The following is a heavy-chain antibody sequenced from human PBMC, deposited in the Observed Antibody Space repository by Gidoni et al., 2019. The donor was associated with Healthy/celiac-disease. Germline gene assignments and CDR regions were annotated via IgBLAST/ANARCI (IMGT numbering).Heavy chain of an antibody. Sequence: YDGSNKYYADSVKGRFTISRDNSKNTLYLQMNSLRAEDTAVYYCAREWDSSGFNDAFDIWGQGTMVTVSS. CDR3: AREWDSSGFNDAFDI. J-gene: IGHJ3*02. D-gene: IGHD6-19*01. V-gene: IGHV3-33*01. CDR2: YDGSNK.